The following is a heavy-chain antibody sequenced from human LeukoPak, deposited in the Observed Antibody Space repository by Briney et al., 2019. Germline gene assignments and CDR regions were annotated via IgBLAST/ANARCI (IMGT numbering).Heavy chain of an antibody. V-gene: IGHV3-NL1*01. CDR3: ARHGSYSSSWYVGHYFDY. Sequence: PGRSLRLSCAASGFTFSSYGMHWVRQAPGKGLEWVSVIYSGGSTYYADSVKGRFTISRDNSKNTLYLQMNSLRAEDTAVYYCARHGSYSSSWYVGHYFDYWGQGTLVTVSS. D-gene: IGHD6-13*01. J-gene: IGHJ4*02. CDR1: GFTFSSYG. CDR2: IYSGGST.